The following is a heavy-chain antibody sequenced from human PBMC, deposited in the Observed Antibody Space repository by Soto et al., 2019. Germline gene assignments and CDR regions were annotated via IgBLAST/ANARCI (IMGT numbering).Heavy chain of an antibody. J-gene: IGHJ4*02. D-gene: IGHD3-22*01. CDR3: ARYHCYDSIGYYYILDY. CDR2: MYPGDSDT. Sequence: PGESLKISCKGSGYSFTSYWIGWVRQMPGKGLEWMGIMYPGDSDTRYSPSFQGQATISADKSISTAYLQWSSLKAADTAMYYCARYHCYDSIGYYYILDYWGQGTLVTVSS. CDR1: GYSFTSYW. V-gene: IGHV5-51*01.